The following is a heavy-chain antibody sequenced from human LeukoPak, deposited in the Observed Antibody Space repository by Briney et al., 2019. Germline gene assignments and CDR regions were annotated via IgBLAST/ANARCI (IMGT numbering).Heavy chain of an antibody. J-gene: IGHJ6*04. CDR1: GFTFSSYA. CDR3: ARDSGPYGSGSQAYYYYGMDV. Sequence: GGSLRLSCAASGFTFSSYAMHWVRQAPGKGLEWVAVISYDGSNKYYADSVKGRFTISRDNSKYTLYLQMNSLRAEDTAVYYCARDSGPYGSGSQAYYYYGMDVWGKGTTVTVSS. V-gene: IGHV3-30*04. D-gene: IGHD3-10*01. CDR2: ISYDGSNK.